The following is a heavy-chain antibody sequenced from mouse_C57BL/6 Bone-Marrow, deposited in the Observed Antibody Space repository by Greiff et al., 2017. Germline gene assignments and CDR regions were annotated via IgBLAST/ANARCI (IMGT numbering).Heavy chain of an antibody. CDR2: ISSGGSYT. Sequence: DVKLVESGGDLVKPGGSLKLSCAASGFTFSSSGLSWVRQTPDKRLEWVATISSGGSYTYYPDSVKGRFTISRDNAKNTLYLQMSSLKSEDTALYYCARQNYGTWCAYWGQGTMVTVSA. CDR3: ARQNYGTWCAY. V-gene: IGHV5-6*02. J-gene: IGHJ3*01. D-gene: IGHD1-1*01. CDR1: GFTFSSSG.